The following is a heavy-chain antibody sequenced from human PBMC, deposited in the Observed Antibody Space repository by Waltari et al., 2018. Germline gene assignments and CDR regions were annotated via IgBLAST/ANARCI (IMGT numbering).Heavy chain of an antibody. Sequence: QVQLVQSGAAVTKPGASVKVSCKASGYTFTGYYMPWVRRAPRQGLEWMGWINPNSGGTNYAQKFQGRVTMTRDTSISTAYMELSRLRSDDTAVYYCARVDFKRVVAATPPRYWGQGTLVTVSS. D-gene: IGHD2-15*01. CDR1: GYTFTGYY. CDR3: ARVDFKRVVAATPPRY. CDR2: INPNSGGT. J-gene: IGHJ4*02. V-gene: IGHV1-2*02.